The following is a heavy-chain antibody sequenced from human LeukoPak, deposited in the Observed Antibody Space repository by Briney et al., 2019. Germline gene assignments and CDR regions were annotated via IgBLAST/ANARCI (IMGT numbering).Heavy chain of an antibody. J-gene: IGHJ4*02. CDR2: IYTSGST. CDR3: ARHVSGRSGYYYVFDY. CDR1: GGSISSYY. V-gene: IGHV4-4*07. Sequence: SETLTLPCTVTGGSISSYYRGWIRQPAGKGLEWNGRIYTSGSTNYNPSLKSRVTMSVDTSKNQFSLKLSSVTAADTAVYYCARHVSGRSGYYYVFDYWGQGTLVTVSS. D-gene: IGHD3-22*01.